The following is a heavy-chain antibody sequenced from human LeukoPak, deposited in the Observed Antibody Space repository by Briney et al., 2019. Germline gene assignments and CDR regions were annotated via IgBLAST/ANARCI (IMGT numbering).Heavy chain of an antibody. CDR3: ARGGEVGIVRGGLDN. Sequence: PSETLSLTCTVSGGSISSYYWSWIRQPPGGGLEWIGYIHYSGATNYNSSLKSRVTISVDTSKNQFSLKLSSVTAADTAVYYCARGGEVGIVRGGLDNRGQGTLVTVSS. CDR1: GGSISSYY. V-gene: IGHV4-59*01. CDR2: IHYSGAT. D-gene: IGHD1-26*01. J-gene: IGHJ4*02.